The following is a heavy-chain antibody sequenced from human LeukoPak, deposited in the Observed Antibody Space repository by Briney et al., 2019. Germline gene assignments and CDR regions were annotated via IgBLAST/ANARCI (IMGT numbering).Heavy chain of an antibody. CDR2: IKSKTDGGTT. CDR1: GFTFSNAW. J-gene: IGHJ4*02. CDR3: TTAEHYDILTGYYRIDY. V-gene: IGHV3-15*01. Sequence: GGSLRLSCAASGFTFSNAWMSWVRQAPGKGLEWVGRIKSKTDGGTTDYAAPVKGRFTISRDDSKNTLYLQMNSLKVEDTAVYYCTTAEHYDILTGYYRIDYWGQGTLVTVSS. D-gene: IGHD3-9*01.